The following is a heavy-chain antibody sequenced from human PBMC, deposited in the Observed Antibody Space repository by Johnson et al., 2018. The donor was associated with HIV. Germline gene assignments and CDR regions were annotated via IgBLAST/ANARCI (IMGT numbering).Heavy chain of an antibody. V-gene: IGHV3-30*02. CDR2: IRYDGFTK. CDR3: AKGTHYSDSSGYWSNDAFDI. CDR1: GFTFSSYG. J-gene: IGHJ3*02. Sequence: QVQLVESGGGVVQPGGSLRLSCATSGFTFSSYGMHWVRQAPGKGLAWVAFIRYDGFTKYFADSVKGRFTISRDNSKNTLHLQMNSLRAEDTAVYYCAKGTHYSDSSGYWSNDAFDIWGQGTRVTVSS. D-gene: IGHD3-22*01.